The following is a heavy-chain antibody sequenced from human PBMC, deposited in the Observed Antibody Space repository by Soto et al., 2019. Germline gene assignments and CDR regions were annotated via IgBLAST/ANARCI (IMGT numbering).Heavy chain of an antibody. V-gene: IGHV4-59*01. CDR3: ARFFYILTGYPNLFYP. CDR2: IYYSGST. D-gene: IGHD3-9*01. Sequence: PSETLSLTCTVSGDSISSYYWSWIRQPPGKGLEWIGSIYYSGSTNYNPSLKSRVTISVDTSKNQFSLKLSSVTAADTAVYYCARFFYILTGYPNLFYPCGQGSLVTVYS. J-gene: IGHJ5*02. CDR1: GDSISSYY.